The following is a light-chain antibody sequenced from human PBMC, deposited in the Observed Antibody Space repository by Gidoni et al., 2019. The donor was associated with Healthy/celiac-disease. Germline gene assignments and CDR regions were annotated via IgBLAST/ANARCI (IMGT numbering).Light chain of an antibody. CDR3: QQYYSTPNT. CDR1: QSVLYSSNNKNY. J-gene: IGKJ1*01. Sequence: DIVMTQSPDSLAVSLGERATINCKSSQSVLYSSNNKNYLAWYQQKPGQPPKLLIYWASTRESGVPERFSGSGSGTDFTLTISSLQAEDVAVYYCQQYYSTPNTFGQGTKVEIK. CDR2: WAS. V-gene: IGKV4-1*01.